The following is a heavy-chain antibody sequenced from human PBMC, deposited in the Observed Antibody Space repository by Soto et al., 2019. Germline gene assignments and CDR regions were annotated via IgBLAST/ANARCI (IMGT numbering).Heavy chain of an antibody. CDR1: GFTFSDFG. V-gene: IGHV3-33*01. CDR2: IWYDGRNK. J-gene: IGHJ4*02. D-gene: IGHD3-16*01. CDR3: ARGGESPY. Sequence: GGSLRLSCAASGFTFSDFGMHWVRQAPGKGLEWVAIIWYDGRNKYYADSVKGRFTISRDNSKNTLYLQMNSLGAEDTALYYCARGGESPYWGQGTLVTVSS.